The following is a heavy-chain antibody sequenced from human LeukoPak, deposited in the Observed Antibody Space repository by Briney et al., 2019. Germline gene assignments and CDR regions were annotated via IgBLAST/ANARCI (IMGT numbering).Heavy chain of an antibody. Sequence: GGSLRLSCGASGFTLSRYWMSWVRQAPGKGLEWVANIKEDGSEKSYVDSVKGRFTISRDNTKNSLYLQMNSLRAEDTAVYYCARGSGDVSGYYLWGQGTLVTVSS. J-gene: IGHJ4*02. CDR1: GFTLSRYW. V-gene: IGHV3-7*04. CDR3: ARGSGDVSGYYL. CDR2: IKEDGSEK. D-gene: IGHD3-22*01.